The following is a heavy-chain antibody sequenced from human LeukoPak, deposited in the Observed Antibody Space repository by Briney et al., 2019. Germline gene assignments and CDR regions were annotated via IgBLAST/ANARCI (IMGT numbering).Heavy chain of an antibody. CDR1: GFTFSSYS. CDR2: ISSSSSTI. J-gene: IGHJ4*02. CDR3: ARGLTMVRGVIGFDY. Sequence: GGSLRLSCAASGFTFSSYSMNWVRQAPGEGLEWVSYISSSSSTIYYADSVKGRFTISRDNAKNSLYLQMNSLRAEDTAVYYCARGLTMVRGVIGFDYWGQGTLVTVSS. D-gene: IGHD3-10*01. V-gene: IGHV3-48*04.